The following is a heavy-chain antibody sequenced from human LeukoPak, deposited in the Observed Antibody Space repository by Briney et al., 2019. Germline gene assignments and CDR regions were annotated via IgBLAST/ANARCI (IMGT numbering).Heavy chain of an antibody. D-gene: IGHD5-18*01. V-gene: IGHV3-53*05. CDR3: AREPSYGSSFDY. Sequence: GGSLRLSCAASGFTVSSNYMSWVRQAPGKGLEWVSVIYSGGSTYYAEDVKGRFTITRDNSKNLLYLQMNSLRAEDTAVYYCAREPSYGSSFDYWGQGTLVTVSS. CDR2: IYSGGST. J-gene: IGHJ4*02. CDR1: GFTVSSNY.